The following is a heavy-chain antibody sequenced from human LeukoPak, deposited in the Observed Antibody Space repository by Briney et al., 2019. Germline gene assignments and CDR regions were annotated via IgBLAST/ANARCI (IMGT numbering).Heavy chain of an antibody. CDR2: IFGSGGSP. V-gene: IGHV3-23*01. D-gene: IGHD2-15*01. CDR3: GKTTVGYSSGQKPAWPVDY. CDR1: GFTFGSHA. J-gene: IGHJ4*02. Sequence: GGSLRLSCEASGFTFGSHAMYWVRQAPGKGLEWLAGIFGSGGSPHYADSVKGRFTISRDNARNTVYLQINSQRADDTAVYYCGKTTVGYSSGQKPAWPVDYWGQGTLVTVSS.